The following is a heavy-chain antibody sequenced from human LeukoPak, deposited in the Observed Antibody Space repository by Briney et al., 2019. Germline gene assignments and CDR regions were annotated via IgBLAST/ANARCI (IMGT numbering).Heavy chain of an antibody. Sequence: ASVKVSCKASGYTFTSYDINWVRQATGQGLEWMGWMNPNSGNTGYAQKLQGRVTMTRNTSISTAYMELSSLRSEDTAVYYCARGNRKMVRGVIRLDYWGQGTLVTVSS. D-gene: IGHD3-10*01. CDR3: ARGNRKMVRGVIRLDY. CDR1: GYTFTSYD. CDR2: MNPNSGNT. J-gene: IGHJ4*02. V-gene: IGHV1-8*01.